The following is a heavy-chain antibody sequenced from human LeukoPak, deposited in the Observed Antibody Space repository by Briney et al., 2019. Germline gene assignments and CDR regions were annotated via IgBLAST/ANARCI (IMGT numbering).Heavy chain of an antibody. CDR1: GFTFGDYA. CDR2: IRSKAYGGTT. CDR3: TRDLIDYYDSSGYSRDY. D-gene: IGHD3-22*01. V-gene: IGHV3-49*04. J-gene: IGHJ4*02. Sequence: GGSLRLSCTAYGFTFGDYAMSWVRQAPGKGLEWVGFIRSKAYGGTTEYAASVKGRFTISRDDSKSIAYLQMNSLKTEDTAVYYCTRDLIDYYDSSGYSRDYWGQGTLVTVSS.